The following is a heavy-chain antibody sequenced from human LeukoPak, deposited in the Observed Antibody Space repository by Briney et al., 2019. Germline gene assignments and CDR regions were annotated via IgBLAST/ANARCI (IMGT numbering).Heavy chain of an antibody. Sequence: GGSLRLSCAASGFTFSSYWMHWVRQAPGKGLVWVSRINSDGSSTSYADSVKGRFTISRDNAKNTLYLQMNSLRAEDTAVYYCARGGGVIVKGGDYWGQGTLVTVSS. CDR1: GFTFSSYW. CDR2: INSDGSST. CDR3: ARGGGVIVKGGDY. J-gene: IGHJ4*02. D-gene: IGHD3-16*02. V-gene: IGHV3-74*01.